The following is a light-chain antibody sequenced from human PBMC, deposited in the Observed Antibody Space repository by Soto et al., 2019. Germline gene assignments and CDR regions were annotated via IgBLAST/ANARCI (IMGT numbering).Light chain of an antibody. Sequence: QSVLTRPAGVSGSAGQSVTISCTGPRSDIGDSNFISWYQHSPGKAPRLLIYEVNNRPSGVSKRFSGSKAGNTASLTISGLLDDDEADYFCASFRSGTILVFGSGTKSPS. CDR2: EVN. V-gene: IGLV2-14*01. CDR1: RSDIGDSNF. J-gene: IGLJ1*01. CDR3: ASFRSGTILV.